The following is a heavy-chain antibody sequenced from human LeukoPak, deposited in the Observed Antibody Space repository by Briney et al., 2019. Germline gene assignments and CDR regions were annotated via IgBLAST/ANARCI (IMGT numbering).Heavy chain of an antibody. CDR2: IIPIFGTA. D-gene: IGHD3-10*01. CDR1: GGTFISCA. CDR3: ASPTMVRGVWGAFDL. V-gene: IGHV1-69*06. J-gene: IGHJ3*01. Sequence: AASVMVSCKASGGTFISCAISWVRQPPGQGLEWMGGIIPIFGTANYAQKFQGRVTITADKSTSTAYMELSSLRAEDTAVYYCASPTMVRGVWGAFDLWGQGPMVTVSS.